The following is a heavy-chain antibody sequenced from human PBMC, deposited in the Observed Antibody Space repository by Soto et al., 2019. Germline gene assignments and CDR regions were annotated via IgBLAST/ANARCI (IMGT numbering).Heavy chain of an antibody. CDR3: ARASMGTLDY. Sequence: EVQLVESGGGLIQPGGSLRLSCAVSGFTFSNYWMYWVGQASGKGLVWASRINTDGSITNYADSVKGRFTISRDNAKNTLYLQMNSLRAVDTAVYYCARASMGTLDYWGQGNLVTVSS. CDR2: INTDGSIT. CDR1: GFTFSNYW. V-gene: IGHV3-74*01. D-gene: IGHD7-27*01. J-gene: IGHJ4*02.